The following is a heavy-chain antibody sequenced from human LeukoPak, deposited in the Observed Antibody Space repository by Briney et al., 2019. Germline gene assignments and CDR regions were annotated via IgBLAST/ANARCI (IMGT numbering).Heavy chain of an antibody. CDR1: GGTFSSYA. J-gene: IGHJ4*02. V-gene: IGHV1-69*01. Sequence: SVKVSCKASGGTFSSYAISWVRQAPGQGLKWMGGIIPIFGTANYAQKFQGRVTITADESTSTAYMELSSLRSEDTAVYYCASGRYDILTGADYWGQGTLVTVSS. CDR3: ASGRYDILTGADY. CDR2: IIPIFGTA. D-gene: IGHD3-9*01.